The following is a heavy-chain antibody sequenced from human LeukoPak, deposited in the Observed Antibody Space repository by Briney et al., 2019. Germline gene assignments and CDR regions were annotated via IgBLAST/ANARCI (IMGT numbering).Heavy chain of an antibody. D-gene: IGHD5-12*01. CDR2: ISWNSGSI. V-gene: IGHV3-9*01. Sequence: PGGSLRLSCAASGFTFDDYAMHWVLQAPGKGLEWVSGISWNSGSIGYADSVKGRFTISRDNAKNSPYLQMNGLRAEDTALYYCAKVDIVATIGAFDIWGQGTMVTVSS. CDR1: GFTFDDYA. CDR3: AKVDIVATIGAFDI. J-gene: IGHJ3*02.